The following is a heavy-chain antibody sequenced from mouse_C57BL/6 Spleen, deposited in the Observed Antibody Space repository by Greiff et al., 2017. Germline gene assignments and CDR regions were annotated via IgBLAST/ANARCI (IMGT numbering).Heavy chain of an antibody. D-gene: IGHD5-2*01. CDR1: GYTFTSYW. Sequence: QVQLQQPGAELVMPGASVKLSCKASGYTFTSYWMHWVKQRPGQGLEWIGEIDPSDSYTNYNQKFKGKSTLTVDKSSSTAYMQLSSLTSEASAVYSCASRNSYPREGLYFDVWGTGTTVTFSS. V-gene: IGHV1-69*01. J-gene: IGHJ1*03. CDR2: IDPSDSYT. CDR3: ASRNSYPREGLYFDV.